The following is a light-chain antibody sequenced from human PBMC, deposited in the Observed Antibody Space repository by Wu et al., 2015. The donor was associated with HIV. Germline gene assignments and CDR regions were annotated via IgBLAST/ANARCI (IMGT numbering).Light chain of an antibody. CDR3: QQRTSWLGT. J-gene: IGKJ1*01. CDR1: ESISSS. CDR2: DAS. V-gene: IGKV3-11*01. Sequence: EIVLTQSPATLSLSPGERATLSCRASESISSSLAWYQQKPGQSPRLLIYDASNRATGVPARFSGSASETDFTLTISRLEPEDFAVYFCQQRTSWLGTFGQGTKVEIK.